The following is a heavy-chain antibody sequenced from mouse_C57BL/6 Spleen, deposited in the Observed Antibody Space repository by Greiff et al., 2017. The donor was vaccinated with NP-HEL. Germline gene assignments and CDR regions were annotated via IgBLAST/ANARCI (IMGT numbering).Heavy chain of an antibody. Sequence: QVQLKQSGPELVKPGASVKISCKASGYAFSSSWMNWVKQRPGKGLEWIGRIYPGDGDTNYNGKFKGKATLTADKSSSTAYMQLSSLTSEDSAVYFCATGLTAFAYWGQGTLVTVSA. V-gene: IGHV1-82*01. CDR2: IYPGDGDT. D-gene: IGHD4-1*01. J-gene: IGHJ3*01. CDR3: ATGLTAFAY. CDR1: GYAFSSSW.